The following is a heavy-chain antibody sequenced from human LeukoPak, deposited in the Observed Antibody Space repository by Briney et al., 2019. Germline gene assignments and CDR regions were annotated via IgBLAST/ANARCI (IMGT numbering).Heavy chain of an antibody. CDR3: AKFLIVVVPAAISPSGCFDY. CDR1: GFTFSSYA. D-gene: IGHD2-2*02. Sequence: GGSLRLSCAASGFTFSSYAMSWVRQAPGKGLEWVSAISGSGGSTYYADSVKGRFTISRDNSKNTLYLQMNSLRAEDTAVYYCAKFLIVVVPAAISPSGCFDYWGQGTLVTVSS. CDR2: ISGSGGST. V-gene: IGHV3-23*01. J-gene: IGHJ4*02.